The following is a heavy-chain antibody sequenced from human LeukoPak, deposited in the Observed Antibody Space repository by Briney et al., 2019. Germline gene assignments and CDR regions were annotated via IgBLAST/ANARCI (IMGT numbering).Heavy chain of an antibody. CDR3: AREGAGGPNIVVVVAATQDAFDI. D-gene: IGHD2-15*01. Sequence: ASVKVSCKASGYTFTSYYMHWVRQAPGQGLEWMGIINPSGGSTSYAQKFQGRVTMTRDMSTSTVYMELSSLRSEDTAVYYCAREGAGGPNIVVVVAATQDAFDIWGQGTMVTVSS. J-gene: IGHJ3*02. CDR2: INPSGGST. V-gene: IGHV1-46*01. CDR1: GYTFTSYY.